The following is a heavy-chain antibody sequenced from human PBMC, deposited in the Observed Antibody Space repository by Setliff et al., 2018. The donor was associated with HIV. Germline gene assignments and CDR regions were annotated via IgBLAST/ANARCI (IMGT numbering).Heavy chain of an antibody. D-gene: IGHD6-13*01. CDR2: IHYTGST. Sequence: PSETLSLTCSVSGGSVSSVNYYWSWIRQPPGKGLEWIGYIHYTGSTTYNPSLKSRVTISVDTSKNQFSLELSSVTAADTAVYYCARPGVVGSSWSWYFDLWGRGTLVTVSS. V-gene: IGHV4-61*01. J-gene: IGHJ2*01. CDR1: GGSVSSVNYY. CDR3: ARPGVVGSSWSWYFDL.